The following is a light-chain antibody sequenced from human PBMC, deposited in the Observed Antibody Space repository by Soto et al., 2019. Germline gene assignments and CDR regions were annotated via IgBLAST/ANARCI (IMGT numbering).Light chain of an antibody. J-gene: IGKJ1*01. CDR3: QQYNNWPPWT. CDR1: QSVSSN. V-gene: IGKV3-15*01. CDR2: GAS. Sequence: EIVMTQSPATLSVSPGERATLSCRASQSVSSNLAWYQQKPGQDPRLLIYGASPKATGILARCSGSGSGTAFSLPISSRLSADFSVYYYQQYNNWPPWTFGQGTKVEIK.